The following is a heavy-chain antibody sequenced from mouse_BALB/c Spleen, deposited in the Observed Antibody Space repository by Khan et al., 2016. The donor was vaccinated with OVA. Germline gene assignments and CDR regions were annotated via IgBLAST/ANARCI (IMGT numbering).Heavy chain of an antibody. D-gene: IGHD2-14*01. V-gene: IGHV3-2*02. CDR1: AYSITSDYA. CDR3: ACSLFYYMYSFFDY. Sequence: EVQLQESGPGLVKPSQSLSLTCTVTAYSITSDYAWTWIRQFPGNKLEWMGYISYSGSTSYNPSLKSRISIPRDTSKNQFFLQLISVTTEDTATYYCACSLFYYMYSFFDYWGQGTTLTVSS. CDR2: ISYSGST. J-gene: IGHJ2*01.